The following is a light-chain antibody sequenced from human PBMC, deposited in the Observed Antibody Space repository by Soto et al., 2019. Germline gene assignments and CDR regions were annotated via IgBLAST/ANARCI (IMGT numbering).Light chain of an antibody. CDR3: QSYDSSLALARV. J-gene: IGLJ1*01. Sequence: QSVLTQPPSVSGAPGQRVTISCTGSSSNIGAGYGVHWYQQLPGAAPQLLISSNNNRPSGVPDRFSVSKSGTSASLAITLLQPEDEADYYCQSYDSSLALARVLGTGTKLTVL. CDR2: SNN. CDR1: SSNIGAGYG. V-gene: IGLV1-40*01.